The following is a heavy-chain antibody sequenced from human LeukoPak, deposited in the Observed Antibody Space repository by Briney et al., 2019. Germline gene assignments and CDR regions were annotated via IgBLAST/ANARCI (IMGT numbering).Heavy chain of an antibody. D-gene: IGHD4-17*01. J-gene: IGHJ4*02. Sequence: SETLSLTCTVSGDSISSYYWSWIRQPPGKGLEWIGYIYYSGSTNYNPSLKSRVTISVDTSKNQFSLKLSSVTAADTAVYYCAREREGPYGYLDYWGQGTLVTVSS. CDR3: AREREGPYGYLDY. CDR1: GDSISSYY. CDR2: IYYSGST. V-gene: IGHV4-59*12.